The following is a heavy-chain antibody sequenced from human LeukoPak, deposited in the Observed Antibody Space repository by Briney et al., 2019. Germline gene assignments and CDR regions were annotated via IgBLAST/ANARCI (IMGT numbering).Heavy chain of an antibody. D-gene: IGHD3-22*01. J-gene: IGHJ4*02. Sequence: SETLSLTCTVSGGSISSYYCSWIRQPAGKGLEWIGRIYTSGGTNNNPSLKSRVTMSVDTSKTQFSLKLSSVTAADTAVYYCARGPPASTYYYDSSGDPLFDYWGQGTLVTVSS. V-gene: IGHV4-4*07. CDR2: IYTSGGT. CDR1: GGSISSYY. CDR3: ARGPPASTYYYDSSGDPLFDY.